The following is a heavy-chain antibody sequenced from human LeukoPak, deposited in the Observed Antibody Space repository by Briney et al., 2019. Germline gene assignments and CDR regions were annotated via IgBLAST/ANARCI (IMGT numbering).Heavy chain of an antibody. D-gene: IGHD4-11*01. CDR1: GGTFSSYA. V-gene: IGHV1-69*13. CDR2: IIPIFGTA. CDR3: ARESAIQFPFDY. Sequence: SVKVSCKASGGTFSSYAISWVRQAPGQGLEWMGGIIPIFGTANYAQKFQGRVTITADESTSTAYMELSSLRSEDTAVYYCARESAIQFPFDYWGQGTLVTVSS. J-gene: IGHJ4*02.